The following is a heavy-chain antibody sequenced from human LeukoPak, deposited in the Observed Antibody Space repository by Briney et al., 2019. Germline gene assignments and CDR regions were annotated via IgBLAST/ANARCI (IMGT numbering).Heavy chain of an antibody. CDR2: IIPNFGTA. CDR1: GGTFSTYA. V-gene: IGHV1-69*05. D-gene: IGHD3-16*01. CDR3: ARGWGCLHFGGNS. Sequence: SVRVSCTASGGTFSTYAISCVRQAPGQGLEGMGGIIPNFGTANYTQKFQGRVTIPTDESTSTASMKLSSLRSEDTAVYYCARGWGCLHFGGNSWGQGALVTVSS. J-gene: IGHJ4*02.